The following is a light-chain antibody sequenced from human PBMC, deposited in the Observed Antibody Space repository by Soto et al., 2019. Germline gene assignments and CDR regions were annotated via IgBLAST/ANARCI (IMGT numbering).Light chain of an antibody. CDR2: GAS. CDR1: QSVSTRY. J-gene: IGKJ2*01. V-gene: IGKV3-20*01. CDR3: HQFGSSPPSFT. Sequence: ESRLTQSPGTLSLSPGERATLSCRASQSVSTRYLAWYQQKPGQAPRLLIYGASIRATGIPDRFSGSGSGTEFTLTISRLEPEDFAVYYCHQFGSSPPSFTLGQGTKLEI.